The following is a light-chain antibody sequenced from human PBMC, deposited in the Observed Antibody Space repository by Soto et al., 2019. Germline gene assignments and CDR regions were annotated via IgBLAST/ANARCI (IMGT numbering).Light chain of an antibody. V-gene: IGKV3-20*01. CDR3: QQYGSAPMYT. CDR2: GAS. Sequence: EIGLTHSPGTLSLSPGERATLSCRASQSVSSSYLAWYQQKPGQAPRHLIYGASSRATGIPDRFSGSGSGTEFTLTSSRVEPEDFAVYYCQQYGSAPMYTFGQGTKLESK. J-gene: IGKJ2*01. CDR1: QSVSSSY.